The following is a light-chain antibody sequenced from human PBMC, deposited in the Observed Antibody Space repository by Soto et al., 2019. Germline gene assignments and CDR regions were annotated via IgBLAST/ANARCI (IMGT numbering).Light chain of an antibody. CDR1: SSDVGGYNS. CDR2: EVS. Sequence: QSVLTQPASVSGSPGQSITISCTGTSSDVGGYNSVSWYQQHPGKAPKLMIYEVSNRPSGVSNRFSGSKSGNTASLTISGLQAEDEADYYCSSYTSSSTEVFGGGTKGTVL. J-gene: IGLJ2*01. V-gene: IGLV2-14*01. CDR3: SSYTSSSTEV.